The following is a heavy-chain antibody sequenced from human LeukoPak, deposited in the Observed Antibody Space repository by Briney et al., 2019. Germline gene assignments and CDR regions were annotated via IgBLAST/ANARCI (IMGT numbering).Heavy chain of an antibody. J-gene: IGHJ4*02. Sequence: SQTLSLACAISGDSVSSNSAAWNWIRQSPSRGLEWLGRTYYRSKWYNDYAVSVKSRITINPDTSKNQFSLQLNSVTPEDTAVYYCARDARGGIAAAGTFGYWGQGTLVTVSS. D-gene: IGHD6-13*01. CDR3: ARDARGGIAAAGTFGY. CDR2: TYYRSKWYN. V-gene: IGHV6-1*01. CDR1: GDSVSSNSAA.